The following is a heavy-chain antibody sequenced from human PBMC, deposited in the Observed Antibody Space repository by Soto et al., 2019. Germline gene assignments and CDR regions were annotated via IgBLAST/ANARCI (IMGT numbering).Heavy chain of an antibody. CDR2: ISAYNGNT. CDR1: GYTFTSYG. V-gene: IGHV1-18*01. D-gene: IGHD3-22*01. J-gene: IGHJ4*02. CDR3: ARDLYYYDSSGRLLVDY. Sequence: QVQLVQSGAEVKKPGASVKVSCKASGYTFTSYGISWVRQAPGQGLEWMGWISAYNGNTNYAQKLQGRVTMTTDTSTSTAYREMRSLRSDDTAVYYCARDLYYYDSSGRLLVDYWGKGTLVTVSS.